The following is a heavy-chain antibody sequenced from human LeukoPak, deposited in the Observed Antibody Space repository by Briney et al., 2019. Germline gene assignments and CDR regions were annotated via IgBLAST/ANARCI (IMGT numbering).Heavy chain of an antibody. CDR1: GFTVSSNY. CDR2: IYSGGST. Sequence: PGGSLRLSCAASGFTVSSNYMSWVRQAPGKGLECVSVIYSGGSTYYADSVKGRFTISRDNSKNTLYLQMNSLRAEDTAVYYCARYPSDQYYFDYWGQGTLVIVSS. V-gene: IGHV3-53*01. J-gene: IGHJ4*02. CDR3: ARYPSDQYYFDY.